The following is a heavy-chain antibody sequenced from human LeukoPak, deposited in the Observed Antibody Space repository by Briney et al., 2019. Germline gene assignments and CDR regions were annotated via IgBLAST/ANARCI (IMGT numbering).Heavy chain of an antibody. D-gene: IGHD2-21*01. Sequence: ASVKVSCKASGYTFTSYAMHWVRQAPGQRLEWMGWINAGNGNTKYSQKFQGRVTITADEPTRTAYMELTYVRSDDTAVYYCTIIPNVILFTHYFEYWGQGTLVTVSS. J-gene: IGHJ4*02. V-gene: IGHV1-3*01. CDR1: GYTFTSYA. CDR2: INAGNGNT. CDR3: TIIPNVILFTHYFEY.